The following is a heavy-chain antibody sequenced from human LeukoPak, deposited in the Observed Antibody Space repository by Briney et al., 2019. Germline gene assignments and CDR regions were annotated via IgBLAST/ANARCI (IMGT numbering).Heavy chain of an antibody. D-gene: IGHD6-13*01. J-gene: IGHJ5*02. Sequence: GESLKISCKGSGYSFTSYWIGWVRQMPGEGLEWMGIIYPGDSDTRYSPSFQGQVTISADKSISTAYLQWSSLKASDTAMYYCARLGRIAAAGTGWFDPWGQGTLVTVSS. CDR1: GYSFTSYW. CDR2: IYPGDSDT. V-gene: IGHV5-51*01. CDR3: ARLGRIAAAGTGWFDP.